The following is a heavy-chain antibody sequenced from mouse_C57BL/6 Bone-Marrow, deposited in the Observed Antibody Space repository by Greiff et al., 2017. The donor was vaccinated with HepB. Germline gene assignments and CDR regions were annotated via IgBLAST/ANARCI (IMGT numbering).Heavy chain of an antibody. J-gene: IGHJ2*01. CDR1: GYSITSGYD. V-gene: IGHV3-1*01. CDR3: ARLALWGFFDY. Sequence: DVQLQESGPGMVKPSQSLSLTCTVTGYSITSGYDWHWIRHFPGNKLEWMGYISYSGSTNYNPSLKSRISITHDTSKNHFFLKLNSVTTEDTATYYCARLALWGFFDYWGQGTTLTVSS. D-gene: IGHD1-1*02. CDR2: ISYSGST.